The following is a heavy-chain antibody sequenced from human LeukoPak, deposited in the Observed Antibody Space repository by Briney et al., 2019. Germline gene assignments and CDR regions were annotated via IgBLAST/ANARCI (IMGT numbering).Heavy chain of an antibody. CDR3: ASGQTSAWYSLFVDS. CDR1: GFSFGDYG. CDR2: IRRYDFGGTT. Sequence: GGSLTLSCTASGFSFGDYGISWFRNPPGKGMGRVGFIRRYDFGGTTDNPASVNGGFISVSDDYNHFAYLQINSLQPEDTAVYYCASGQTSAWYSLFVDSWGQGTLVTVSS. J-gene: IGHJ4*02. D-gene: IGHD6-19*01. V-gene: IGHV3-49*03.